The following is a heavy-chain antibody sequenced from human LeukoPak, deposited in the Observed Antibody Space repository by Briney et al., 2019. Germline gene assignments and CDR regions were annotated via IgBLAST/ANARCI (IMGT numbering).Heavy chain of an antibody. CDR1: GFTFSDYY. CDR2: INHSGST. CDR3: ARGGSDWNYDY. Sequence: GSLRLSCAASGFTFSDYYMSWLRQPPGKGLEWIGEINHSGSTNYNPSLKSRVTISVDTSKNQFSLKLSSVTAADTAVYYCARGGSDWNYDYWGQGTLVTVSS. J-gene: IGHJ4*02. D-gene: IGHD1-7*01. V-gene: IGHV4-34*01.